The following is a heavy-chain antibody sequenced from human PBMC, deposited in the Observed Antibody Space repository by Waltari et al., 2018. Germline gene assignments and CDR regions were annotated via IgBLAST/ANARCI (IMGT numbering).Heavy chain of an antibody. CDR3: AKLGAYSGYEDAFDI. J-gene: IGHJ3*02. Sequence: EVQLLESGGGLVQPGGSLRLSCAASGFTFSSYAMSWVRQAPGKGLEWVSVIYSGGSTDYADSVKGRFTISRDNSKNTLYLQMNSLRAEDTAVYYCAKLGAYSGYEDAFDIWGQGTMVTVSS. D-gene: IGHD5-12*01. CDR2: IYSGGST. V-gene: IGHV3-23*03. CDR1: GFTFSSYA.